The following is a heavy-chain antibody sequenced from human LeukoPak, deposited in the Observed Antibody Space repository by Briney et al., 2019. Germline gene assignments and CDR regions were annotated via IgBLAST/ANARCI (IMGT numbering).Heavy chain of an antibody. CDR2: ISGSGGST. CDR3: ASARFSDYDSSGDFDY. V-gene: IGHV3-23*01. Sequence: GGSLRLSCAASGFTFSSYAMSWVRQAPGKGLEWVSAISGSGGSTYYADSVKGRFTISRDNSKNTLYLQMNSLRAEDTAVYYCASARFSDYDSSGDFDYWGQGTLVTVSS. J-gene: IGHJ4*02. D-gene: IGHD3-22*01. CDR1: GFTFSSYA.